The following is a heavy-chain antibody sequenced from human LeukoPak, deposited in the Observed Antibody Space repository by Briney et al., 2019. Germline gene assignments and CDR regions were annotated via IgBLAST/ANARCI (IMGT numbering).Heavy chain of an antibody. D-gene: IGHD6-6*01. Sequence: QPGGSLRLSCAASGFTFSSHWMSWIRQAPGKGLEWVANIKGDGSEKYFVDSVKGRFTISRDNAKNSLYLQMNSLRAEDTAIYYCAREIAARTHFDSWGQGTLVTVSS. CDR2: IKGDGSEK. CDR3: AREIAARTHFDS. V-gene: IGHV3-7*03. J-gene: IGHJ4*02. CDR1: GFTFSSHW.